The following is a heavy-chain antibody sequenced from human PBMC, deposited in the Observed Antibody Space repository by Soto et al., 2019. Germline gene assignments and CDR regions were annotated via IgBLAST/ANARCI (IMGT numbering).Heavy chain of an antibody. CDR2: INHSGST. CDR3: ARVRAGLLSHAFDF. J-gene: IGHJ3*01. D-gene: IGHD2-21*02. V-gene: IGHV4-34*01. Sequence: QVQLQQWGAGLLKPSETLSLTCAVYGGSFSDYYWTWIRQPPGKGLEWIGEINHSGSTNYNPSLKIRVTISVDTSKNQFYLKVNSVTAADTAVYYCARVRAGLLSHAFDFWCQVTLVTVSS. CDR1: GGSFSDYY.